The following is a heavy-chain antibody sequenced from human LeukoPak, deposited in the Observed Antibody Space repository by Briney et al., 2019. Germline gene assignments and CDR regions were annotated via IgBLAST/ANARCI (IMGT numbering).Heavy chain of an antibody. CDR1: GYTFTSYG. D-gene: IGHD1-26*01. CDR2: ISAYNGNT. Sequence: ASVKVSCKASGYTFTSYGISWVRQAPGQGLEWMGWISAYNGNTNYAQKLQGRVTMTTDTSTSTAYMELRSLRSDDTAVYHCAREGVGVGATANWFDPWGQGTLVTVSS. J-gene: IGHJ5*02. CDR3: AREGVGVGATANWFDP. V-gene: IGHV1-18*01.